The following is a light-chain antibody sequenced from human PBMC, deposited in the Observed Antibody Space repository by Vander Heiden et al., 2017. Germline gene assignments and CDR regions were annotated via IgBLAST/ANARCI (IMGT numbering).Light chain of an antibody. V-gene: IGKV3-11*01. J-gene: IGKJ4*01. CDR3: QQRSNGHPVIT. Sequence: EIVLTQSPATLSLSPGERATLSCRASQSVSSYLAWYQQKPGQAPRLLIYDASNRATGITARFSGSGSGTDFTLTISSREPEDFAVYYCQQRSNGHPVITFGGGTKVEIK. CDR2: DAS. CDR1: QSVSSY.